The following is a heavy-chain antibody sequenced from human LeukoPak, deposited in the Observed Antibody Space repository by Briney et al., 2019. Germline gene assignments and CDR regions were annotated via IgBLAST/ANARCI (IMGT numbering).Heavy chain of an antibody. CDR3: AGRRGRGSGYYRFDS. J-gene: IGHJ4*02. Sequence: SETLSLTCTVSGGSISNYYWTWIRQPPGRGLEWIGEIDRGGSTNYDPSLKSRVTISVDTSKNQFSLKVNSVTAADTAVYYCAGRRGRGSGYYRFDSWGQGTLVSVSS. CDR1: GGSISNYY. CDR2: IDRGGST. D-gene: IGHD3-22*01. V-gene: IGHV4-34*01.